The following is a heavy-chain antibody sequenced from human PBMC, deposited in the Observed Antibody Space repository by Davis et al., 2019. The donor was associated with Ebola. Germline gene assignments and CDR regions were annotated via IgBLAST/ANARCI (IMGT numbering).Heavy chain of an antibody. CDR3: ARSTSAPWDYYSYYGMDV. J-gene: IGHJ6*02. Sequence: SVKVSCKASGGTFSSYAISWVRQAPGQGLEWPGSIIPILGIANYAQKFQGRVTITADKSTSTAYKELSSLRSEDTAVYYCARSTSAPWDYYSYYGMDVWGQGTTVTVSS. D-gene: IGHD1-26*01. CDR2: IIPILGIA. CDR1: GGTFSSYA. V-gene: IGHV1-69*04.